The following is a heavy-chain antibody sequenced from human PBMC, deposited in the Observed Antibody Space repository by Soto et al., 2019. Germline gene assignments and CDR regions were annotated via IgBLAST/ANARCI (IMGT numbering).Heavy chain of an antibody. J-gene: IGHJ6*02. CDR2: ISYDGSNK. D-gene: IGHD3-3*01. CDR3: ARDRRFLEWLLNRYYYGMDV. V-gene: IGHV3-30-3*01. CDR1: GFTFSSYA. Sequence: GSLRLSCAASGFTFSSYAMHWVRQAPGKGLEWVAVISYDGSNKYYADSVKGRFTISRDNSKNTLYLQMNSLRAEDTAVYYCARDRRFLEWLLNRYYYGMDVWGQGTTVTVSS.